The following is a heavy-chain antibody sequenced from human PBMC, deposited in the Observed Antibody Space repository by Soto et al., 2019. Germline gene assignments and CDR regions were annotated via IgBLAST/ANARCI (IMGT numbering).Heavy chain of an antibody. D-gene: IGHD6-13*01. CDR2: INPSGGRT. CDR3: AREDYSSPSLDY. CDR1: GYTFTSYY. V-gene: IGHV1-46*01. Sequence: ASVKVSCKASGYTFTSYYMHWVRQAPGQGLEWMGIINPSGGRTSYAQKNQGRDTMTRDTSTSTIYKELSSLRSEVTSVYYCAREDYSSPSLDYWGQGTLVTVSS. J-gene: IGHJ4*02.